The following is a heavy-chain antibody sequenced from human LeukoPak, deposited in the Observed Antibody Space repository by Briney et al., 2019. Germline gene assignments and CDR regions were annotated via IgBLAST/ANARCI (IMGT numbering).Heavy chain of an antibody. Sequence: GGSLRLSCAASGFTFSSYWMSWVRQAPGKGLEWVANIKQDGSEKYYVDSRKGRFTISRDNAKNSLYLQMNSLRAEDTAVYYCARDGYCTSASCYLPEYFQHWGQGTLVTVSS. J-gene: IGHJ1*01. CDR3: ARDGYCTSASCYLPEYFQH. CDR1: GFTFSSYW. V-gene: IGHV3-7*01. CDR2: IKQDGSEK. D-gene: IGHD2-2*01.